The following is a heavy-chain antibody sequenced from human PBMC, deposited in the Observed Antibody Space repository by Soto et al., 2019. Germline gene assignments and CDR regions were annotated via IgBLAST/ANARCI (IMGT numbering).Heavy chain of an antibody. CDR2: IYYSGST. V-gene: IGHV4-59*01. D-gene: IGHD3-9*01. CDR3: ARIEYCDILTGSPEYYYGMDV. J-gene: IGHJ6*02. Sequence: QVQLQESGPGLVKPSETLSLTCTVSGGSISSYYWSWIRQPPGKGLEWIGYIYYSGSTNYNPSLKSRVTISVDTSKNQFSLKLSSVTAADTAVYYCARIEYCDILTGSPEYYYGMDVWGQGTTVTVSS. CDR1: GGSISSYY.